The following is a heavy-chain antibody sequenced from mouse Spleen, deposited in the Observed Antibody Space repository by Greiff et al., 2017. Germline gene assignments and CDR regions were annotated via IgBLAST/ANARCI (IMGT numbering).Heavy chain of an antibody. CDR2: INPNNGGT. CDR1: GYTFTDYY. V-gene: IGHV1-26*01. J-gene: IGHJ3*01. D-gene: IGHD1-1*01. CDR3: AREGDYYGSPFAY. Sequence: VQLQQSGPELVKPGASVKISCKASGYTFTDYYMNWVKQSHGKSLEWIGDINPNNGGTSYNQKFKGKATLTVDKSSSTAYMELRSLTSEDSAVYYCAREGDYYGSPFAYWGQGTLVTVSA.